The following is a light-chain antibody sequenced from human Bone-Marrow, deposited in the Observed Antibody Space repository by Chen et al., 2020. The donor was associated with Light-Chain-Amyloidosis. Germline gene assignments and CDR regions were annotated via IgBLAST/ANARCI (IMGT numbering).Light chain of an antibody. CDR3: QVWDRSSDRPV. J-gene: IGLJ3*02. CDR2: DDS. Sequence: SYVLTHSSSVSVAPGQTATIACGGNNIGSTSVHWYQQTPGQAPLLVVYDDSDRPSGIPERLSGYNSGNTATLTISRVEAGDEADYYCQVWDRSSDRPVFGGGTKLTVL. CDR1: NIGSTS. V-gene: IGLV3-21*02.